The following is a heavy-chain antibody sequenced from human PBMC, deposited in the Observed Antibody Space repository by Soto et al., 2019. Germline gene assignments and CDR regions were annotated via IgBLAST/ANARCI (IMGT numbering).Heavy chain of an antibody. Sequence: ASVKVSCKASGYTFTSYAMHWVRQAPGQRLEWMGWINAGNGNTKYSQKFQDRVTMTTDTSTSTAYMELRSLRSDDTAVYYCARDNPPMGVWGQGTTVTVSS. CDR1: GYTFTSYA. CDR3: ARDNPPMGV. V-gene: IGHV1-3*01. CDR2: INAGNGNT. J-gene: IGHJ6*02.